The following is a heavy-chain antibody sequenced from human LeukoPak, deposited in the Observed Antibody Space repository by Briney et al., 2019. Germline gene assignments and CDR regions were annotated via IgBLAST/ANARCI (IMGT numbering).Heavy chain of an antibody. CDR3: ARAPYPLHAFDI. Sequence: ASVKVSCKASGYTFTGYYKHWVRQAPGQGLEWMGRINPNSGGTNYAQKFQGRVTMTRDTSISTAYMELSRLRSDDTAVYYCARAPYPLHAFDIWGQGTMVTVSS. J-gene: IGHJ3*02. V-gene: IGHV1-2*06. CDR1: GYTFTGYY. CDR2: INPNSGGT.